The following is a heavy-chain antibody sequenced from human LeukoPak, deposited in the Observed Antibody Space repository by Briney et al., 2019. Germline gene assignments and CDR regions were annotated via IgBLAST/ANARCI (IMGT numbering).Heavy chain of an antibody. V-gene: IGHV3-64*01. D-gene: IGHD2-15*01. J-gene: IGHJ4*02. CDR2: ITGNGGST. CDR3: ARGDVMVVAATLSY. CDR1: GFTFSSYA. Sequence: GGSLRLSCAASGFTFSSYAMHWVRQAPGKGLEYVSAITGNGGSTFYANSVKGRFTISRDNFKNTLYLQMGSLRAEDMAVYYCARGDVMVVAATLSYWGQGTLVIVSS.